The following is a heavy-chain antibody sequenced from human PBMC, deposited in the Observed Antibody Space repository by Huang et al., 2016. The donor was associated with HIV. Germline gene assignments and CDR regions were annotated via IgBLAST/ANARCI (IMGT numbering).Heavy chain of an antibody. Sequence: EVQLVESGGGLVKPGRSLRLSCTASGFTFGDYGMSWFRQAPGKGLEWVGFIRSKASGGTTEYAASVKGRFTISRDDSKSIAYLQMNSLKIEDTAVYYCTRENYDFWSGYYKYYFDYWGQGTLVTVSS. CDR1: GFTFGDYG. D-gene: IGHD3-3*01. V-gene: IGHV3-49*05. CDR3: TRENYDFWSGYYKYYFDY. J-gene: IGHJ4*02. CDR2: IRSKASGGTT.